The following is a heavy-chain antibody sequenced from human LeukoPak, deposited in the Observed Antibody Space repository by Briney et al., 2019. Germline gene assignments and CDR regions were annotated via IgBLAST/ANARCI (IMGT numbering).Heavy chain of an antibody. CDR3: ARDATVVSQEGYGMDV. J-gene: IGHJ6*02. CDR1: GGSVGSGTFY. V-gene: IGHV4-61*01. D-gene: IGHD4-23*01. Sequence: TSETLSLTCTVSGGSVGSGTFYWSWIRQPPGKGLEWIGDIYYSGSTNYNPSLKSRVTISVDMSTNQFSLKLISVTAADTAVYYCARDATVVSQEGYGMDVWGQGTTVTVSS. CDR2: IYYSGST.